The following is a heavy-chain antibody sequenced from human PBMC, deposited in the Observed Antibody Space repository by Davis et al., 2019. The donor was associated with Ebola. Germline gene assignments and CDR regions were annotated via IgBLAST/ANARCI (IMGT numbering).Heavy chain of an antibody. CDR2: IKQDGSEK. Sequence: PGGSLRLSCAASGFTFSSYWMSWVRQAPGKGLEWVANIKQDGSEKYYVESVKGRFTISRDNAKNSLYRQMNSLRADDTALYYCAKGGARYFYHYYGMDVWGQGTTVTVSS. D-gene: IGHD2/OR15-2a*01. J-gene: IGHJ6*02. V-gene: IGHV3-7*03. CDR3: AKGGARYFYHYYGMDV. CDR1: GFTFSSYW.